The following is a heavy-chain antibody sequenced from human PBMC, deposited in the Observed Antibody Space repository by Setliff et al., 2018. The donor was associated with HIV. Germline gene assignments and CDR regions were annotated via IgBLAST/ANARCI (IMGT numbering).Heavy chain of an antibody. Sequence: EASVKVSCKASGYTFTSYDINWVRQATGQGLEWMGWMNPNSGNTGYAQKFQGRLTMTRNTSISTAYMEVSSLRSEDTAVYYCARGLAVAGKSYYSYYYMDVWGKGTTVTVSS. CDR3: ARGLAVAGKSYYSYYYMDV. V-gene: IGHV1-8*02. D-gene: IGHD6-19*01. CDR1: GYTFTSYD. CDR2: MNPNSGNT. J-gene: IGHJ6*03.